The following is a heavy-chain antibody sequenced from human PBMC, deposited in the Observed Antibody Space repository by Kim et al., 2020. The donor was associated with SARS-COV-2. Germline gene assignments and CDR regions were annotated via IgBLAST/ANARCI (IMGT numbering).Heavy chain of an antibody. J-gene: IGHJ2*01. D-gene: IGHD3-22*01. Sequence: GGSLRLSCTASGFTFGDYAMSWVRQAPGKGLEWVGFIRSKAYGWTTEYAASVKGRFTISRDDSKSIAYLQMNSLKTVDTAVCYCTRPYYYDSSGLNCYFDLWGRGTLVTVSS. CDR1: GFTFGDYA. CDR2: IRSKAYGWTT. CDR3: TRPYYYDSSGLNCYFDL. V-gene: IGHV3-49*04.